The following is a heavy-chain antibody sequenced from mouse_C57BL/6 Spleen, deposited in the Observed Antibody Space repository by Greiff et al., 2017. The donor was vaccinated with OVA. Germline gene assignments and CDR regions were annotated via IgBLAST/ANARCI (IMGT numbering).Heavy chain of an antibody. V-gene: IGHV1-26*01. D-gene: IGHD1-1*01. CDR2: INPNNGGT. J-gene: IGHJ2*01. CDR1: GYTFTDYY. CDR3: ARQNYGSSPFDY. Sequence: VQLKQSGPELVKPGASVKISCKASGYTFTDYYMNWVKQSHGKSLEWIGDINPNNGGTSYNQKFKGKATLTVDKSSSTAYMELRSLTSEDSAVYYCARQNYGSSPFDYWGQGTTLTVSS.